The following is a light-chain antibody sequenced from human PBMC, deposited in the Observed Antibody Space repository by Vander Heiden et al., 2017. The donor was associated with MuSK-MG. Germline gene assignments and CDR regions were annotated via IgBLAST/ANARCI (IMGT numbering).Light chain of an antibody. CDR3: NSRDSSGNHVV. V-gene: IGLV3-19*01. J-gene: IGLJ2*01. CDR2: GKN. CDR1: SRRSYY. Sequence: SSELTQDPAVSVALGQTVRITCQGDSRRSYYASWYQQKPGQAPVLVIYGKNNRPSGIPDRFSGSSSGNTASLTITGAQAEDEADYYCNSRDSSGNHVVFGGGTKLTVL.